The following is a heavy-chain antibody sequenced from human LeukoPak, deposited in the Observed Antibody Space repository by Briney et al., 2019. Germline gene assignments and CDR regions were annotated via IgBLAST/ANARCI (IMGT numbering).Heavy chain of an antibody. CDR3: ARDEVTTGAFDI. V-gene: IGHV1-69*13. J-gene: IGHJ3*02. CDR1: GGTFSSYA. D-gene: IGHD4-17*01. Sequence: SVKVSCKASGGTFSSYAISRVRQAPGQGLEWMGGIIPIFGTANYAQKFQGRVTITADESTSTAYMELSSLRSEDTAVYYCARDEVTTGAFDIWGQGTMVTVSS. CDR2: IIPIFGTA.